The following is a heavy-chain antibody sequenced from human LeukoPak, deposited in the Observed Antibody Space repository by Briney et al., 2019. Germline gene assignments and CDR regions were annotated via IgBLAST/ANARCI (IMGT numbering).Heavy chain of an antibody. J-gene: IGHJ5*02. CDR3: ARITGDWFDP. Sequence: GGSLRLSCAASGFTFSSYSMNWVRQAPGKGLEWVSYISSSSSTIYYADSVKGRFTISRDNAKNSLYLQMNSLRAEDTAVYYCARITGDWFDPWGQGTLVTVSS. CDR1: GFTFSSYS. D-gene: IGHD7-27*01. V-gene: IGHV3-48*04. CDR2: ISSSSSTI.